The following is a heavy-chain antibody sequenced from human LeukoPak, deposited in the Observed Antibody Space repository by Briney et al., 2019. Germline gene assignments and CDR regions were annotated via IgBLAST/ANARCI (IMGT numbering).Heavy chain of an antibody. J-gene: IGHJ5*02. CDR2: ISYDGSNK. CDR3: AKGETFDP. V-gene: IGHV3-30*18. Sequence: PGRSLRLSCAASGFTFSSYGMHWVRQAPGKGLEWVAVISYDGSNKYYADSVKGRFTISRDNSKNTLYLQMNSLRAEDTAVYYCAKGETFDPWGQGTLVTVSS. CDR1: GFTFSSYG.